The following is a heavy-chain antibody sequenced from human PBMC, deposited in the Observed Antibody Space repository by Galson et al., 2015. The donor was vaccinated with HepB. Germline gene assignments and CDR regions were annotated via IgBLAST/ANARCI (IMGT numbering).Heavy chain of an antibody. CDR1: GYTFTSYG. CDR2: ISAYNGNT. CDR3: AVPVHYDSSGYYPYYGMDV. V-gene: IGHV1-18*04. J-gene: IGHJ6*02. Sequence: SVKVSCKASGYTFTSYGISWVRQAPGQGLEWMGWISAYNGNTNYAQMLQGRVTMTTDTSTSTAYMELRSLRSDDTAVYYCAVPVHYDSSGYYPYYGMDVWGQGTTVTVSS. D-gene: IGHD3-22*01.